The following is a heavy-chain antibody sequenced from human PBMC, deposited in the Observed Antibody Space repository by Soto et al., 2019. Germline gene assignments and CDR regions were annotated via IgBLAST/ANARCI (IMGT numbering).Heavy chain of an antibody. CDR2: ISAYNGNT. CDR1: GYTFTSYG. CDR3: ARDSIVVVVAATPEWDY. Sequence: ASVKVSCKASGYTFTSYGISWVRQAPGQGLEWMGWISAYNGNTNYAQKLQGRVTMTTDTSTSTAYMELRSLRSDDTAVYYCARDSIVVVVAATPEWDYWGQGTLVTVSS. J-gene: IGHJ4*02. V-gene: IGHV1-18*01. D-gene: IGHD2-15*01.